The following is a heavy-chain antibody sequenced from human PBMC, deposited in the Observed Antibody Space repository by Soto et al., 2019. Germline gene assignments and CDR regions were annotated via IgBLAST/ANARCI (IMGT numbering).Heavy chain of an antibody. D-gene: IGHD5-12*01. CDR3: ARNDWSDRDLVYFDY. J-gene: IGHJ4*02. CDR1: GYSFTSYW. CDR2: IYPGDPDT. Sequence: EVQLVPSGAEVKKPGESLKISCKGSGYSFTSYWIGWVRQMPGKGLEWMGIIYPGDPDTRYSPSFQGQVTISADKSISTAYLQWSSLKASDTAMYYCARNDWSDRDLVYFDYWGQGTLVTVSS. V-gene: IGHV5-51*03.